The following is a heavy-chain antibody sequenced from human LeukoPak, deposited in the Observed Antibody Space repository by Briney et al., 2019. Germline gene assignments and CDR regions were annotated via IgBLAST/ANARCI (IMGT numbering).Heavy chain of an antibody. CDR3: ARLGSGYAGYFDY. Sequence: GGSLRLSCAASGFTFSSYSMTWVRQAPGKGLEWVSSISSSSSYIYYADSVKGRFTISRDNAKNSLYLQMNSLRAEDTAVYYCARLGSGYAGYFDYWGQGTLVTVSS. CDR2: ISSSSSYI. CDR1: GFTFSSYS. V-gene: IGHV3-21*01. D-gene: IGHD3-22*01. J-gene: IGHJ4*02.